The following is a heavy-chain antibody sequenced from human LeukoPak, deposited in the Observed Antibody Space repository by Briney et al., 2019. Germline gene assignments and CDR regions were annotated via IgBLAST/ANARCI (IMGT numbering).Heavy chain of an antibody. CDR1: GFTFSSYS. D-gene: IGHD5-12*01. Sequence: GGSLRLSCAASGFTFSSYSMNWVRQAPGKGLEWVSSISSSSSYIYYADSVKGRFTISRDNSKNTLYLQMNSLRAEDTAVYYCARDYAVIQWPGGIDYWGQGTLVTVSS. CDR3: ARDYAVIQWPGGIDY. CDR2: ISSSSSYI. J-gene: IGHJ4*02. V-gene: IGHV3-21*01.